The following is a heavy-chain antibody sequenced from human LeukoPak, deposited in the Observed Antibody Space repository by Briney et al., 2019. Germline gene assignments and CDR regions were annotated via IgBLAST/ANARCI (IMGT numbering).Heavy chain of an antibody. V-gene: IGHV1-69*05. CDR1: GGTFSSYA. CDR2: IIPIFGTA. CDR3: ARDLGSEAAADNVGVAFDI. J-gene: IGHJ3*02. Sequence: SVKVSCKASGGTFSSYAISWVRQAPGQGLEWMGGIIPIFGTANYAQKFQGRVTITTDESTSTAYMELSSLRSKDTAVYYCARDLGSEAAADNVGVAFDIWGQGTMVTVSS. D-gene: IGHD6-13*01.